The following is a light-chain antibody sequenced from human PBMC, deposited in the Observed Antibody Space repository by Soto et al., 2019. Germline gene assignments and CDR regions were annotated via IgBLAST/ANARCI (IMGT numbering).Light chain of an antibody. CDR1: QSISSW. CDR2: KAS. CDR3: QKYKSYPTWT. V-gene: IGKV1-5*03. Sequence: DIPMTQSPSTLSASLGDRVTITCRASQSISSWLAWYQQKPGKAPKLLISKASSLESGVPSRFSGTGSGTEFTLTISSLQPDDFATYYCQKYKSYPTWTFGQGTKVEIK. J-gene: IGKJ1*01.